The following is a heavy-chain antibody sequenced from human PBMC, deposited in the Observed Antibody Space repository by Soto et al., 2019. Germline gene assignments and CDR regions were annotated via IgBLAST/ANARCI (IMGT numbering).Heavy chain of an antibody. CDR1: GFTFSSYA. CDR2: ISYDGSNK. J-gene: IGHJ4*02. V-gene: IGHV3-30-3*01. CDR3: EREPYSYGPKFGSFDY. D-gene: IGHD5-18*01. Sequence: QVQLVESGGGVVQPGRSLRLSCAASGFTFSSYAMHWVRQAPGKGLEWVAVISYDGSNKYYADSVKGRLTISRDNSKNTLYLPMNSLRAEATAVYYCEREPYSYGPKFGSFDYWGKGTLVTVSS.